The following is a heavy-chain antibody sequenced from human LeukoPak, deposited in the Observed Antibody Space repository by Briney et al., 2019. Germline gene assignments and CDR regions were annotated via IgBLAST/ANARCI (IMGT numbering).Heavy chain of an antibody. J-gene: IGHJ4*02. D-gene: IGHD3-22*01. V-gene: IGHV4-59*01. CDR3: ARALGSSGPFDY. CDR1: GGSISSYY. Sequence: SETLSLTCTVSGGSISSYYWSWIRQPPGKGLEWIGYICYSGSTNYNPSLKSRVTISVDTSKNQFSLKLSSVTAADTAVYYCARALGSSGPFDYWGQGTLVTVSS. CDR2: ICYSGST.